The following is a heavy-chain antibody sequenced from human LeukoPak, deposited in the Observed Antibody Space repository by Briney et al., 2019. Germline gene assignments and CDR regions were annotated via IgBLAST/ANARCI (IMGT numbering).Heavy chain of an antibody. CDR2: ISGSGGST. CDR3: AKRGYCSSTSCLYYYYYYYMDV. CDR1: GFTFSSYA. V-gene: IGHV3-23*01. J-gene: IGHJ6*03. D-gene: IGHD2-2*01. Sequence: AGGSLRLSCAASGFTFSSYAMSWVRQAPGKGLEWVSAISGSGGSTYYADSVKGRFTISRDNSKNTLYLQMNSLRAEDTAVYYCAKRGYCSSTSCLYYYYYYYMDVWGKGTTVTVSS.